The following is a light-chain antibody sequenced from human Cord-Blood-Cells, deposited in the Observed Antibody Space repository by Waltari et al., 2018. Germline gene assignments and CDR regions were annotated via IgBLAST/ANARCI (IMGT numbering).Light chain of an antibody. CDR1: SSDVGRYTL. Sequence: QSALTQPASVSGSPGQSITISCTGTSSDVGRYTLVSWYQQHPGKAPKLMIYEGSKRPAGVANRFSGSKSGNTASRTISGLQAEDEADYYCCSYAGSSTYVVFGGGTKLTVL. V-gene: IGLV2-23*01. J-gene: IGLJ2*01. CDR2: EGS. CDR3: CSYAGSSTYVV.